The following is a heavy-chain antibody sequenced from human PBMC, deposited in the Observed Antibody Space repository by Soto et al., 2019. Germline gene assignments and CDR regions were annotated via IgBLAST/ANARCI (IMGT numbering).Heavy chain of an antibody. CDR1: GYTNTDLS. J-gene: IGHJ4*02. Sequence: ASVTVSCQVSGYTNTDLSMHWVRQAPGKGLEWMGGFDPEDGETIYAQKFQGRVTMTEDTSTDTAYMELSSLRSEDTAVYYCATVNSNLGSYFDYWGQGTLVTVSS. CDR3: ATVNSNLGSYFDY. D-gene: IGHD1-26*01. CDR2: FDPEDGET. V-gene: IGHV1-24*01.